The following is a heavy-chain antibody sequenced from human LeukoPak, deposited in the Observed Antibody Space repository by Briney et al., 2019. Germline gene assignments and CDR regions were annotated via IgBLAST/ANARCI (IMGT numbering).Heavy chain of an antibody. V-gene: IGHV4-34*01. CDR2: INHSGST. Sequence: SETLSLTCAVYGGSFSGYYWSWIRQPPGKGLEWIGEINHSGSTNYNPSLKSRVTISVDTSKNQFSLKLSSVTAADTAVYYCARDQGSYYYDSSGYYSDYWGQGTLVTVSS. CDR3: ARDQGSYYYDSSGYYSDY. J-gene: IGHJ4*02. D-gene: IGHD3-22*01. CDR1: GGSFSGYY.